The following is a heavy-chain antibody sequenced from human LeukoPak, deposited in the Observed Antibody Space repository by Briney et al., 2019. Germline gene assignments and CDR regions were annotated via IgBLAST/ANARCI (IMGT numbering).Heavy chain of an antibody. V-gene: IGHV3-21*01. CDR3: ARETEDIVVVPAATGDYMDV. CDR1: GFTFSSYS. Sequence: GGSLRLSCAASGFTFSSYSMNWVRQAPGKGLEWVSSISSSSSYIYYADSVKGRFTISRDNAKNSLYLQMNSLRAEDTAVYYCARETEDIVVVPAATGDYMDVWGKGTTVTVSS. J-gene: IGHJ6*03. D-gene: IGHD2-2*01. CDR2: ISSSSSYI.